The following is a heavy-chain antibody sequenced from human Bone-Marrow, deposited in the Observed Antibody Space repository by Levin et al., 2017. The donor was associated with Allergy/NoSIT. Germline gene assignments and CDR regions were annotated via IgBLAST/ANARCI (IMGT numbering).Heavy chain of an antibody. CDR3: ARDSSGSYSWFDP. CDR1: GGTFSSYA. CDR2: IIPIFGTA. D-gene: IGHD1-26*01. V-gene: IGHV1-69*01. Sequence: KISCKASGGTFSSYAISWVRQAPGQGLEWMGGIIPIFGTANYAQKFQGRVTITADESTSTAYMELSSLRSEDTAVYYCARDSSGSYSWFDPWGQGTLVTVSS. J-gene: IGHJ5*02.